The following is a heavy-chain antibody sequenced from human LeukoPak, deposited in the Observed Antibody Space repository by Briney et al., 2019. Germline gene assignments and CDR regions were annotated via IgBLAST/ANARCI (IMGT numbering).Heavy chain of an antibody. D-gene: IGHD3-22*01. V-gene: IGHV3-21*01. CDR3: ARLLRDYYDSSGYYYDAFDI. CDR2: ISSSSSYI. J-gene: IGHJ3*02. Sequence: GGSLRLSCAASGFTFSSYSMNWVRQAPGKGLEWVSSISSSSSYIYYADSVKGRFTISRDNAKNSLYLQMNSLRAEDTAVYYCARLLRDYYDSSGYYYDAFDIWGQGTMVTVSS. CDR1: GFTFSSYS.